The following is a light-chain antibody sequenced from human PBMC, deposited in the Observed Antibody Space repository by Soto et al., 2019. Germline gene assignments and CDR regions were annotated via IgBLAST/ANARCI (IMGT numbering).Light chain of an antibody. CDR1: SSDVGGYNY. CDR2: EVS. Sequence: SALTQPPSASGSPGQSVTISCTGTSSDVGGYNYVSWYQQHPGKAPKLMIYEVSKRPSGVPDRFSGSKSGNTASLTVSGLQAEDDADYYCSSYAGSNNLLFGGGTKLTVL. J-gene: IGLJ2*01. CDR3: SSYAGSNNLL. V-gene: IGLV2-8*01.